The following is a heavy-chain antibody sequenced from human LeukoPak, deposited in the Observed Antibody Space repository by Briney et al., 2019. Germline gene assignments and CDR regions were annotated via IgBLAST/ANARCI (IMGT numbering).Heavy chain of an antibody. D-gene: IGHD3-22*01. CDR2: VNTNTGNP. V-gene: IGHV7-4-1*02. Sequence: ASVKVSCKPSRYTFTDYAINWVRQAPGQGLEYMGWVNTNTGNPTYAQGFTGRFVFSSDSSVSTAYLQITSLKADDSAIYFCASCNDSSGYFAYWGQGTLVTVSS. CDR1: RYTFTDYA. CDR3: ASCNDSSGYFAY. J-gene: IGHJ4*02.